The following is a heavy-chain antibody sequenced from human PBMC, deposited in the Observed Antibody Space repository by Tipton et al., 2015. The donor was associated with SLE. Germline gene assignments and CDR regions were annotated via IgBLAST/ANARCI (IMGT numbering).Heavy chain of an antibody. D-gene: IGHD2-21*01. J-gene: IGHJ5*02. V-gene: IGHV4-39*07. CDR2: VFRGGST. Sequence: TLSLACTVSGGSIGSSSYYWGWIRQPPGKGLEWIGEVFRGGSTNYSPSLESRVTITVDMSKNQFSLKLSSVTAADTAVYYCARAGGGDSNWFDPWGQGTLVTVSS. CDR1: GGSIGSSSYY. CDR3: ARAGGGDSNWFDP.